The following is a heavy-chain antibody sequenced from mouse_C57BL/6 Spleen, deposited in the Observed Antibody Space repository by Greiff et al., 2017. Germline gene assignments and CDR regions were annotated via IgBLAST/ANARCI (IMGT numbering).Heavy chain of an antibody. CDR2: ILPGSGST. J-gene: IGHJ4*01. CDR1: GYTFTGYW. Sequence: VQLQQSGAELMKPGASVKLSCKATGYTFTGYWIEWVKQRPGHGLEWIGEILPGSGSTNYNEKFKGKATFTADTSSTTAYMQLSSLTTEDSAIYYCARSGTTVVDTCGAMDYWGQGTSVTVSS. V-gene: IGHV1-9*01. D-gene: IGHD1-1*01. CDR3: ARSGTTVVDTCGAMDY.